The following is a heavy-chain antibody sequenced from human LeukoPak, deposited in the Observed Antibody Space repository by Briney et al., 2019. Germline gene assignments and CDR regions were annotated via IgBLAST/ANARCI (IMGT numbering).Heavy chain of an antibody. Sequence: SGGSLRLSCAASGFTFSSFGMSWVRQAPGKGLEWVSAISGSGGSTYSADSVKGRFTISRDNSKNTLYLQMNSLRAEDTAVYYCAKCILTGYYKGYMDVWGKGTTLTISS. D-gene: IGHD3-9*01. V-gene: IGHV3-23*01. CDR1: GFTFSSFG. CDR2: ISGSGGST. J-gene: IGHJ6*03. CDR3: AKCILTGYYKGYMDV.